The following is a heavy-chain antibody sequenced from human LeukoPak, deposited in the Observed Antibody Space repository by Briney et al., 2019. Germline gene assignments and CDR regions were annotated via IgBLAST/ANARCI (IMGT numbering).Heavy chain of an antibody. CDR2: ISGPGGGT. V-gene: IGHV3-23*01. CDR1: GFTFSNYA. Sequence: GGSLRLSCAASGFTFSNYAMSWVRQAPGKGLDWVSSISGPGGGTYYADSVKGRFTISRDNAKNSLYLQMNSLRAEDTAVYYCARDFGYYYYYMDVWGKGTTVTISS. CDR3: ARDFGYYYYYMDV. J-gene: IGHJ6*03. D-gene: IGHD3-10*01.